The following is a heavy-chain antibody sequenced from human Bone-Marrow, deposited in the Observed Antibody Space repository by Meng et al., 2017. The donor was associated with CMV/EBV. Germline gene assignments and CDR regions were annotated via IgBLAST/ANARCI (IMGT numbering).Heavy chain of an antibody. CDR2: ISSSSSYI. Sequence: GESLKISCAASGFTFSSYSMNWVRQAPGKGLEWVSSISSSSSYIYYADSVKGRFAISRDNAKNSLYLQMNSLRAEDTAVYYCARDLTGELYYFDYWGQGKLVTVSS. V-gene: IGHV3-21*01. CDR3: ARDLTGELYYFDY. D-gene: IGHD7-27*01. J-gene: IGHJ4*02. CDR1: GFTFSSYS.